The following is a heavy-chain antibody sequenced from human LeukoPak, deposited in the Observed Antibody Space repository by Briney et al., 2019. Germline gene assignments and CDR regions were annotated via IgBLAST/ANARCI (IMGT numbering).Heavy chain of an antibody. CDR2: IRYDGSNK. Sequence: GGSLRLSCAASGFTFSSYGMHWVRQAPGKGLEWVAFIRYDGSNKYYADSVKGRFTISRDNSKNTLYLQMNSLRAEDTAVYYCASVDSSGWYFFDYWGQGTLVTVSS. CDR1: GFTFSSYG. D-gene: IGHD6-19*01. J-gene: IGHJ4*02. CDR3: ASVDSSGWYFFDY. V-gene: IGHV3-30*02.